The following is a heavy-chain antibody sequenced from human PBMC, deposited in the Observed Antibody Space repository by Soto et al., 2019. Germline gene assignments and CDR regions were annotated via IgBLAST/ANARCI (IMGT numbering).Heavy chain of an antibody. Sequence: GPSVKVSCKASGVNFSSYAISWVRQSPGQGLEWMGGIIPIFGTANYAQKFQGRVTITADESTSTAYMELSSLRSEDTAVYYCARGDYYYDSTGYYGYWGQGPPFTVSS. CDR3: ARGDYYYDSTGYYGY. CDR1: GVNFSSYA. D-gene: IGHD3-22*01. CDR2: IIPIFGTA. V-gene: IGHV1-69*13. J-gene: IGHJ4*02.